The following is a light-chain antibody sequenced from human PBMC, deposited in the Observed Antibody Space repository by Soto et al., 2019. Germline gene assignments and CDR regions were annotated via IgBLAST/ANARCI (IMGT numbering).Light chain of an antibody. V-gene: IGKV1-39*01. CDR1: ETITNY. CDR3: HQSFSPPIT. CDR2: RAS. J-gene: IGKJ2*01. Sequence: DIQLTQSPSSLSASVGDRVTITCRASETITNYLNWYQQTPGKAPKLLISRASTLQSGVPSRFSGSGYGTDFSLTISSLQPDDFASYYCHQSFSPPITFGQGTKLDI.